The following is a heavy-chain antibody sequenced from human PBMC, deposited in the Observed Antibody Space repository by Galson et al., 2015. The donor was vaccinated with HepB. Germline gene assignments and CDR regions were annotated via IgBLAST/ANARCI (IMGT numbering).Heavy chain of an antibody. CDR2: ISAYNGNT. J-gene: IGHJ3*02. CDR1: GYTFTSYG. CDR3: ARDLPGPGYSSGWYKNAFDI. D-gene: IGHD6-19*01. Sequence: SVKVSCKASGYTFTSYGISWVRQAPGQGLEWMGWISAYNGNTNYAQKLQGRVTMTTDTSTSTAYMELRSLRSDDTAVYYCARDLPGPGYSSGWYKNAFDIWGQGTMVTVSS. V-gene: IGHV1-18*01.